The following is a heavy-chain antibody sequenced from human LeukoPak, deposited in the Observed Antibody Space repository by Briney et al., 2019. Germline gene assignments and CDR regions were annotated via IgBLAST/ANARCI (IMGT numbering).Heavy chain of an antibody. J-gene: IGHJ6*03. CDR1: GYPFIGYY. CDR3: ASSGSYRVPYYYYMDV. CDR2: INPNSGGT. D-gene: IGHD1-26*01. V-gene: IGHV1-2*02. Sequence: ASVKVSCKASGYPFIGYYMHWVRQAPGQGLEWMGWINPNSGGTNYAQKFQGRVTMTRDTSISTAYMELSRLRSDDTAVYYCASSGSYRVPYYYYMDVWGKGTTVTISS.